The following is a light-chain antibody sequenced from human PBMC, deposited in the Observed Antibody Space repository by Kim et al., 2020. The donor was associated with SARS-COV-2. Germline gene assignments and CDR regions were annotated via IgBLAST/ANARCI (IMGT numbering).Light chain of an antibody. CDR3: SSYTRSKTWV. CDR2: DVT. Sequence: YNYVSWYQQHPGKAPKLMIFDVTERPSGVSNRFSGSKSGNTASLTISGLHAEDESDYYCSSYTRSKTWVFGGGTQLTVL. J-gene: IGLJ3*02. CDR1: YNY. V-gene: IGLV2-14*03.